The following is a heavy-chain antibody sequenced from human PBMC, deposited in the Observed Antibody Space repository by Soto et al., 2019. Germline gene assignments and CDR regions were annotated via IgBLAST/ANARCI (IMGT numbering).Heavy chain of an antibody. D-gene: IGHD2-2*01. CDR3: ARATSSTPGEFDY. CDR1: GGTFSSCT. V-gene: IGHV1-69*02. Sequence: QVQLVQSGAEVKKPGSSVKVYCKASGGTFSSCTISWVRQAPGQGLEWMGRIIPILGIANYAQKFQGRVTITADKSTSTAYMELSSLRSEDTAVYYCARATSSTPGEFDYWGQGTLVTVSS. CDR2: IIPILGIA. J-gene: IGHJ4*02.